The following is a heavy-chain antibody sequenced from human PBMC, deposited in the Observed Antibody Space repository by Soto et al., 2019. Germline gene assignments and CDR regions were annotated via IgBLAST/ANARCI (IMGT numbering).Heavy chain of an antibody. V-gene: IGHV3-74*01. D-gene: IGHD4-17*01. CDR2: INSDGSST. CDR3: ARDWGDDYGGNLLSFGSALDY. J-gene: IGHJ4*02. CDR1: GFTFSSYW. Sequence: GGSLRLSCAASGFTFSSYWMHWVRQAPGKGLVWVSRINSDGSSTSYADSVKGRFTISRDNAKNTLYLQMNSLRAEDTAFYYCARDWGDDYGGNLLSFGSALDYWGQGTLVTVSS.